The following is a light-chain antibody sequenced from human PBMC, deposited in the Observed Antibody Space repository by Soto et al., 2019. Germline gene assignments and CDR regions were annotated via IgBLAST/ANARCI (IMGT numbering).Light chain of an antibody. CDR1: QSSSSW. Sequence: DIQMTQSPSTLSASVGDRVTITCRASQSSSSWLAWYQQKPGKAPKLLIYKASSLESGVPSRFSGSGSGTEFTLTISSLQPDDFATYYCQNYNSYPWTFGQGTKVEIK. V-gene: IGKV1-5*03. J-gene: IGKJ1*01. CDR2: KAS. CDR3: QNYNSYPWT.